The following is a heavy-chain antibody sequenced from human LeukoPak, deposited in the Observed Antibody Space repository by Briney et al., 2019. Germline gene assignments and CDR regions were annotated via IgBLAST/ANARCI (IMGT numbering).Heavy chain of an antibody. D-gene: IGHD2-2*01. J-gene: IGHJ4*02. CDR2: IYYSGST. Sequence: SETLSLTCIVSGGPISSYYWSWIRQPPGKGLEWIGYIYYSGSTHYNPSLKSRDTISVDTSKNQFSLELNSVTAADTAVYYCARAGPGYCSSTSCYYFDYWGQGTLVTVSS. CDR3: ARAGPGYCSSTSCYYFDY. CDR1: GGPISSYY. V-gene: IGHV4-59*01.